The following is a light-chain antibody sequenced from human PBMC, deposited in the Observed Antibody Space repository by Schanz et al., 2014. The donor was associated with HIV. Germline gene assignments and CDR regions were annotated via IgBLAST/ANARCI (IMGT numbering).Light chain of an antibody. CDR2: GAS. CDR1: QSVKSN. CDR3: QQRDNWPLT. Sequence: EIVLTQSPGTLSLSPGERGTLSCRASQSVKSNFIGWYQQKPGQAPRLLIFGASNRATGIPARFSGSGFETDFTLTISSLEPEDSAVYYCQQRDNWPLTFGGGTKVEIK. V-gene: IGKV3-11*01. J-gene: IGKJ4*01.